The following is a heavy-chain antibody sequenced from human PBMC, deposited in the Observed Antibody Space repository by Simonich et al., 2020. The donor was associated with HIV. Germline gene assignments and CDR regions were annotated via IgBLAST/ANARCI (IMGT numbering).Heavy chain of an antibody. CDR1: GGSFSGYY. CDR2: INQSGST. V-gene: IGHV4-34*01. D-gene: IGHD2-2*01. Sequence: QVQLQQWGAGLLQPSETLSLTCAVDGGSFSGYYWICIPQPQGKGLVCIGKINQSGSTNSNPSLKSRVTISVDTSKNQFSLKLSSVTAADTAVYYCARGFYQRLYYFDYWGQGTLVTVSS. CDR3: ARGFYQRLYYFDY. J-gene: IGHJ4*02.